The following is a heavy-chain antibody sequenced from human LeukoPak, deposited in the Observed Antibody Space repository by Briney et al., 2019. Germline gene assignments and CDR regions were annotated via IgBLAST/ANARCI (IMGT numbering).Heavy chain of an antibody. V-gene: IGHV4-39*07. D-gene: IGHD3-10*01. CDR1: GGSISSSSYY. CDR2: IYYSGST. CDR3: ARDNAYTRSYGSGGDFDY. J-gene: IGHJ4*02. Sequence: PSETLSLTCTVSGGSISSSSYYWGWIRQPPGKGLEWIGSIYYSGSTYYNPSLKSRVTISVDTSKNQFSLKLSSVTAADTAVYYCARDNAYTRSYGSGGDFDYWGQGTLVTVSS.